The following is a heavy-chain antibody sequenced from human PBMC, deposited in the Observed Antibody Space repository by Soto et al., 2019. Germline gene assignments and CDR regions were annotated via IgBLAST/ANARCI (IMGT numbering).Heavy chain of an antibody. Sequence: EVQLVESGGGFVQRGGSLRLSCAVSGLTFSTNTINWVRQAPGKGLEWVSYISTSSTAIYYADSVKGRFTISRDDAKSSLYLQMNSLRDEDTAVYYCVITDSGRERGYWGQGTLVTVFS. V-gene: IGHV3-48*02. J-gene: IGHJ4*02. CDR2: ISTSSTAI. CDR1: GLTFSTNT. D-gene: IGHD3-10*01. CDR3: VITDSGRERGY.